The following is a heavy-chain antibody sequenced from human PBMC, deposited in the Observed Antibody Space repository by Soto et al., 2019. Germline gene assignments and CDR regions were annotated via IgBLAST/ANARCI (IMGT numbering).Heavy chain of an antibody. CDR3: ARARKWEPLPY. V-gene: IGHV1-18*01. Sequence: QVQLVQSGAEVREPGASVKVSCKTSGYTFSRYGITWVRQAPGQGLEWMGWINGNTGHTIYAMNLEDRLTISTDTSTSTAYRELSSLKSDATAVYYCARARKWEPLPYWGQGTLVTVSS. D-gene: IGHD1-26*01. CDR2: INGNTGHT. J-gene: IGHJ4*02. CDR1: GYTFSRYG.